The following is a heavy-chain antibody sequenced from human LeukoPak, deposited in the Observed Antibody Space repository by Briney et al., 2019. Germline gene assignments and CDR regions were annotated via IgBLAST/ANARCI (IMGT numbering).Heavy chain of an antibody. J-gene: IGHJ5*02. CDR1: GFTFSSYE. D-gene: IGHD4-17*01. V-gene: IGHV3-48*03. Sequence: GGSLRLSCAASGFTFSSYEMNWVRQAPGKGLEWVSYISTISIIYYADSVKGRFTISRDNAKNSLYLQMNSLRAEDTAVYYCARATVTRWFDPWGQGTLVTVSS. CDR2: ISTISII. CDR3: ARATVTRWFDP.